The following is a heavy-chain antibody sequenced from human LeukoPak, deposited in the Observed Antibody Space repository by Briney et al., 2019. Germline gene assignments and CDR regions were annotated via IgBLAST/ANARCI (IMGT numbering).Heavy chain of an antibody. J-gene: IGHJ4*02. CDR3: AKSSAAADY. D-gene: IGHD6-13*01. V-gene: IGHV3-23*01. CDR2: ISNSASST. Sequence: GGSLRLSCAASGFTFSSYAMTWVRQAPGKGLEWVSAISNSASSTYYADSVKGRFTISRDNSKNTLYLQMNSLRAEDTAVYYCAKSSAAADYWGQGTLVTVSS. CDR1: GFTFSSYA.